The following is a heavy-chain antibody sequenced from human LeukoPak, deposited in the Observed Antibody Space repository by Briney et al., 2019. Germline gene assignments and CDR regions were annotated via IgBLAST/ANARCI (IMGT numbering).Heavy chain of an antibody. D-gene: IGHD6-19*01. CDR3: ARGRSSGWYNYYYYMDV. CDR2: INPNSGGT. V-gene: IGHV1-2*02. Sequence: ASVKVSCKASGYTFIGYYMHWVRQAPGQGLEWMGWINPNSGGTNYAQKFQGRVTMTRDMSISTAYMELSRLRSDDTAVYYCARGRSSGWYNYYYYMDVWGKGTTVTVSS. CDR1: GYTFIGYY. J-gene: IGHJ6*03.